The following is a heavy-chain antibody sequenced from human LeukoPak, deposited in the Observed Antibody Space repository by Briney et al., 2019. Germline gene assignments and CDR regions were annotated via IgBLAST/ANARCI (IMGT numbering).Heavy chain of an antibody. D-gene: IGHD3-22*01. CDR1: GYTFTGYY. Sequence: ASVKVSCKASGYTFTGYYIHWVRQTPGQGLEWMGRISPSSGGTNYAQKFQGRVTMTRDTSISTAYMELRRLGSGDTAVYYCAREGDNSGYQPFDYWGQGTLITVSS. J-gene: IGHJ4*02. CDR3: AREGDNSGYQPFDY. V-gene: IGHV1-2*06. CDR2: ISPSSGGT.